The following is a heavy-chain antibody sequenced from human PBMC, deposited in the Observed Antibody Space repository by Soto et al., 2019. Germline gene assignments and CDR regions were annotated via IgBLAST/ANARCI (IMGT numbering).Heavy chain of an antibody. D-gene: IGHD3-16*01. V-gene: IGHV3-30*03. J-gene: IGHJ2*01. CDR2: ISYDGKQT. CDR1: GVTFKDYG. CDR3: ARDGWGSNWYFDL. Sequence: GWSLRLSCGAPGVTFKDYGMHWVRQAPGKGLEWVAVISYDGKQTYYADSVKGRFTISKDKSKRTLFLQMNSLRVDDTAVYYCARDGWGSNWYFDLWGRGTLFTVSS.